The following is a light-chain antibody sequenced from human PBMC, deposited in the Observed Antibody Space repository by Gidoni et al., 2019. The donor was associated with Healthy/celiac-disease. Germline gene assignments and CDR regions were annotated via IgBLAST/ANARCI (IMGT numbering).Light chain of an antibody. CDR2: GAS. CDR1: QSVSSSY. CDR3: QQYGSSQWT. V-gene: IGKV3-20*01. J-gene: IGKJ1*01. Sequence: EIVLKQSPGTLSLSPGERATLSCRASQSVSSSYLAWYQQKPGQAPRLLIYGASSRATGIPDRFSGSGSGTDFTLTISSLEPEDFAVYYCQQYGSSQWTFGQGTKVEIK.